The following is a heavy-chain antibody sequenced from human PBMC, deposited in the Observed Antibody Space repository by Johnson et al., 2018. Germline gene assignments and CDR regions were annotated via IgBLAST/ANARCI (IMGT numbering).Heavy chain of an antibody. V-gene: IGHV3-9*01. CDR3: AKDLNWRNVFDI. J-gene: IGHJ3*02. CDR2: ISWNSGYI. CDR1: GLTFDEYA. Sequence: VQLVQSGGGLVQPGRSLRLSCAASGLTFDEYAMHWVLQAPGKGLEWVSSISWNSGYIDYADSVKGRFTISRDNAKDSLHLQMNSLRAEDTALYYCAKDLNWRNVFDIWGQGTMVTVSS.